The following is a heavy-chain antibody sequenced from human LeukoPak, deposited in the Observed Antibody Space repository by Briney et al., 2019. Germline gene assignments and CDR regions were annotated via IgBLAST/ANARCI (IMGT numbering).Heavy chain of an antibody. CDR2: IIPIFDTP. D-gene: IGHD6-13*01. J-gene: IGHJ6*03. Sequence: SVKVSCKAPGGTFDNYAISWVRQAPGQGLEWMGGIIPIFDTPKYTRNFQGRVTISADKSTSTAYMEVNSLRFEDTAVYYCARAAGPSYYYYMDVWGKGTAVTVSS. CDR1: GGTFDNYA. V-gene: IGHV1-69*06. CDR3: ARAAGPSYYYYMDV.